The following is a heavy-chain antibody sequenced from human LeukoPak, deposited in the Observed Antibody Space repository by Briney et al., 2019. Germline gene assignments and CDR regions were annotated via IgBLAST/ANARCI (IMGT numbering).Heavy chain of an antibody. CDR1: GFTFSSYW. CDR3: ARDGRDSSGWFCAFDY. J-gene: IGHJ4*02. D-gene: IGHD6-19*01. Sequence: GGSLRLSCAASGFTFSSYWMSWVRQAPGKGREWVANIKQDGSEKYYVDCVKGRFTISRDNAKNPLYLQMNSVRAEDTAVYYCARDGRDSSGWFCAFDYWGQGTLVTVSS. V-gene: IGHV3-7*01. CDR2: IKQDGSEK.